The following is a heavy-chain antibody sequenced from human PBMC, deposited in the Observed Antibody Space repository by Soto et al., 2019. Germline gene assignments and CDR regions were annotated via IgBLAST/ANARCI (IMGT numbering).Heavy chain of an antibody. V-gene: IGHV1-3*01. CDR3: ARSRRGAYSSGWYSPSGYYNYGIDV. J-gene: IGHJ6*02. CDR2: INAGNGNT. D-gene: IGHD6-19*01. CDR1: GYTFTSYA. Sequence: GASVKVSCKASGYTFTSYAMHWVRQAPGQRLEWMGWINAGNGNTKYSQKFQGQVTISADTSISTAYLQWTSLKASDTAMYYCARSRRGAYSSGWYSPSGYYNYGIDVWGQGTMVTVSS.